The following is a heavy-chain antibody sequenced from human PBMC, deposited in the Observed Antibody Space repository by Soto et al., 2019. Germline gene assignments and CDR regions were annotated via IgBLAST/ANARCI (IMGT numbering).Heavy chain of an antibody. D-gene: IGHD6-6*01. CDR2: IIPIFGTA. CDR1: GGTFSSYA. Sequence: SVKVSCKASGGTFSSYAISWVRQAPGQGLEWMGGIIPIFGTANYAQKFQGRVTITADESTSTAYMELSSLRSEDTAVYYCAREGSSASNYNWFEPWGQGTLVTVSS. CDR3: AREGSSASNYNWFEP. J-gene: IGHJ5*02. V-gene: IGHV1-69*13.